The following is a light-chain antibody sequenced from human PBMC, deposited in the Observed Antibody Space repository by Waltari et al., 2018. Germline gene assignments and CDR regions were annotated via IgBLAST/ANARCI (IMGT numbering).Light chain of an antibody. V-gene: IGLV2-23*02. Sequence: QSALTPPASVSGSPGQSIPISCTGTSSDVGAYNSVSWYQQHTGQAPNLMIYDVSTRPPGVSKRVSGSKAGNTASLTISGRQAEDDADYYCCSDAGSSWVFGGGTKRTVL. CDR3: CSDAGSSWV. J-gene: IGLJ3*02. CDR2: DVS. CDR1: SSDVGAYNS.